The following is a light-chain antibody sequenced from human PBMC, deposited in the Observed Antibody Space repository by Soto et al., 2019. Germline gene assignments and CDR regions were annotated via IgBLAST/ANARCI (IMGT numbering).Light chain of an antibody. CDR1: SSDVGGYNY. CDR2: DVS. CDR3: SSYTSSSTPYV. J-gene: IGLJ1*01. V-gene: IGLV2-14*01. Sequence: QSALTQPASVSGSPGQSITISCTGTSSDVGGYNYVSWYQQHPGKAPKAMIYDVSNRPSGVSNRFSGSKSGNTASLTITGGEAEDEADYYCSSYTSSSTPYVFGTGTKLTVL.